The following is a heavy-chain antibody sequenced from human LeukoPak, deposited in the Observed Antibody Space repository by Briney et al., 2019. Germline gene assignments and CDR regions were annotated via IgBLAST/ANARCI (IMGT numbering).Heavy chain of an antibody. CDR2: FDPEDGET. CDR1: GYTLTELS. J-gene: IGHJ6*02. Sequence: ASVKVSWKVSGYTLTELSMHWVRQAPGKGLEWMGGFDPEDGETIYAQKFQGRVTMTEDTSTDTAYLELSSFRYEDTAVYYCATGITMVRGVIRIQGDYGMDVWGQGTTVTVSS. CDR3: ATGITMVRGVIRIQGDYGMDV. V-gene: IGHV1-24*01. D-gene: IGHD3-10*01.